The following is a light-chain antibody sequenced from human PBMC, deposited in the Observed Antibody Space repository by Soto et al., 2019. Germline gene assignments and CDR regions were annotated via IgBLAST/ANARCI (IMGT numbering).Light chain of an antibody. CDR1: QSVSSN. V-gene: IGKV3-15*01. Sequence: EIMLTQSPATLSVSPGESATLSCRASQSVSSNLAWYQQKPGQAPRLLIYGTSTRATGFPARFSGSGSGTEFTLTISSLQSEDFAVYYCQQRSNWLTFGGGTKVDIK. CDR3: QQRSNWLT. J-gene: IGKJ4*01. CDR2: GTS.